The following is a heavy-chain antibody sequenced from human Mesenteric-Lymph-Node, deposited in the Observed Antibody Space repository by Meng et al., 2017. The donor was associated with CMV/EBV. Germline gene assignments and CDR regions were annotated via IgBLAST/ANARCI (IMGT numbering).Heavy chain of an antibody. V-gene: IGHV4-59*01. D-gene: IGHD3-3*01. CDR1: GGSFSSYY. J-gene: IGHJ4*02. Sequence: GSLRLSCTVSGGSFSSYYWSWIRQPPGKGLEWIGDVYYSGSTNYNPSLKSRLTISVDTSQNQFSLKLTSVTAADTALYYCARAPYHDVWSGSWTRGMEGFDYWGQGTLVTVSS. CDR3: ARAPYHDVWSGSWTRGMEGFDY. CDR2: VYYSGST.